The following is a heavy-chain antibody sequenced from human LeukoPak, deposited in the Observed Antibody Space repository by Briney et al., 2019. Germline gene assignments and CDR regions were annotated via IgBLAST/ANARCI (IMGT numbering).Heavy chain of an antibody. CDR1: GGTFSSYD. Sequence: GASVKVSCKASGGTFSSYDINWVRQATGQGLEWMGWMNPNSGNTGYAQKFQGRVTITRNTSISTAYMELSSLRSEDTAVYYCARPRGAVAGKTKDYYYYYMDVWGKGTTVTVSS. D-gene: IGHD6-19*01. J-gene: IGHJ6*03. CDR2: MNPNSGNT. CDR3: ARPRGAVAGKTKDYYYYYMDV. V-gene: IGHV1-8*03.